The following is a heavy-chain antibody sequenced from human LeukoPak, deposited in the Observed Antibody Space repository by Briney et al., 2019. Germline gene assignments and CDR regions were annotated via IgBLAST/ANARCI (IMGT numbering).Heavy chain of an antibody. V-gene: IGHV3-21*01. CDR1: GFTFSIYA. Sequence: PGGSLRLSCAASGFTFSIYAMNWVRQAPGKGLEWVSSISSSSSYIYYADSVKGRFTISRDNAKNSLYLQMNSLRAEDTAVYYCAKGGGYEAQYYYYYLDVWGKGTTVTISS. CDR3: AKGGGYEAQYYYYYLDV. D-gene: IGHD5-12*01. CDR2: ISSSSSYI. J-gene: IGHJ6*03.